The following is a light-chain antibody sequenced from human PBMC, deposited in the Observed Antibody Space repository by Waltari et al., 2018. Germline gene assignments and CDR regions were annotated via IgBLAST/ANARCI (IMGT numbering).Light chain of an antibody. CDR3: SAFSSSTTGI. Sequence: QSALTQPDSVSGSPGQSITISCTATSSDVGGFKYVSWYQQYPGKAPKVIIYDVSSRPSGVSNRFSGSKSGNSAPLTISGLQAEDEADYYCSAFSSSTTGIFGGGTRVTVL. J-gene: IGLJ2*01. CDR2: DVS. CDR1: SSDVGGFKY. V-gene: IGLV2-14*01.